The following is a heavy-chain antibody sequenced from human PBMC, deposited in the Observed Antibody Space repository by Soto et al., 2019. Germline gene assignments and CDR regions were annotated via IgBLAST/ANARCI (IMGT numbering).Heavy chain of an antibody. D-gene: IGHD5-12*01. J-gene: IGHJ4*02. Sequence: EVQLVESGGGLVKPGGSLRLSCASSGFTFSSYSMNLVRQAPGKWLEWVSSISSSSIYIYYADSVKGRFTISRDNAKNSLYLQMNSLRAEDTAVYYCARDRGDGYNQHWGQGTLVTVSS. CDR2: ISSSSIYI. CDR1: GFTFSSYS. V-gene: IGHV3-21*01. CDR3: ARDRGDGYNQH.